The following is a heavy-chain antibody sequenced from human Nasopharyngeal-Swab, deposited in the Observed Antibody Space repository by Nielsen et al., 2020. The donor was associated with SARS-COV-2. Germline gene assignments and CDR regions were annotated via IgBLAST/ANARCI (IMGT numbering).Heavy chain of an antibody. CDR2: ISGDGRIT. J-gene: IGHJ4*02. D-gene: IGHD4/OR15-4a*01. Sequence: GESLKISCGASGFTFSDYWMHWVRQAPGKGPEWVSIISGDGRITIYADSVKGRFTISRDNAKNTLYLEMISLRAEDTAVYFCVRDRPQDKFDYQPIFDFWGQGTLVTVSS. V-gene: IGHV3-74*01. CDR3: VRDRPQDKFDYQPIFDF. CDR1: GFTFSDYW.